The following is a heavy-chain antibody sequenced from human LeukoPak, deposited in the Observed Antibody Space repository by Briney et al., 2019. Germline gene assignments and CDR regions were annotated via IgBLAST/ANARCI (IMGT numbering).Heavy chain of an antibody. Sequence: ASVKVSCKASGYTFTSYYMHWVRQAPGQGLEWMGIINPSGGSTSYAQKFQGRVTMTRDTSTSTVYMELSSLRSEDTAVYCCARAIGYCSSTSCFYNWFDPWGQGTLVTVSS. D-gene: IGHD2-2*01. CDR2: INPSGGST. J-gene: IGHJ5*02. CDR1: GYTFTSYY. CDR3: ARAIGYCSSTSCFYNWFDP. V-gene: IGHV1-46*01.